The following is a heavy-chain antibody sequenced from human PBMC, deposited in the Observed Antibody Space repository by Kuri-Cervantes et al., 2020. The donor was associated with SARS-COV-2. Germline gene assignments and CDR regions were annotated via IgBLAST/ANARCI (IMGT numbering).Heavy chain of an antibody. CDR1: GGSISSSSYY. D-gene: IGHD5-18*01. V-gene: IGHV4-39*07. CDR2: TYYSGST. Sequence: GSLRLSCTVSGGSISSSSYYWGWIRQPPGKGLEWIGSTYYSGSTYYNPSLRSRVTISVDPSKAQFSLNLISVTAADTAVYYCARLGGYRSGYNWFDPWGQGTLVTVSS. CDR3: ARLGGYRSGYNWFDP. J-gene: IGHJ5*02.